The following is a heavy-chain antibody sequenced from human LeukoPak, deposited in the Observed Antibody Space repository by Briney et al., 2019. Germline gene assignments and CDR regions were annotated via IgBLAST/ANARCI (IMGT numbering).Heavy chain of an antibody. CDR2: MNPNSGNT. CDR3: ARGGLSRRGYDLYAFDI. D-gene: IGHD5-12*01. Sequence: ASVKVSCKASGYTFSGYYMHWVRQATGQGLEWMGWMNPNSGNTGYAQKFQGRVTITRNTSISTAYMELSSLRSEDTAVYYCARGGLSRRGYDLYAFDIWGQGTMVTVSS. CDR1: GYTFSGYY. V-gene: IGHV1-8*03. J-gene: IGHJ3*02.